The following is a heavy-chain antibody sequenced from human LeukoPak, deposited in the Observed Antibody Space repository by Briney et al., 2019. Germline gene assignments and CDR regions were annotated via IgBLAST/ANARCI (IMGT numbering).Heavy chain of an antibody. D-gene: IGHD3-16*01. V-gene: IGHV4-4*07. CDR2: IYTSGSA. CDR3: ARDISFGGSFHFDY. J-gene: IGHJ4*02. Sequence: PSETLSLTCTVSGGSISSEWWSWIRKPAGKGLEWIGRIYTSGSANYNPSLKSRVTMSLDTSKNQFSLNLSPVTAADTAVYYCARDISFGGSFHFDYWGQGTLVTVSS. CDR1: GGSISSEW.